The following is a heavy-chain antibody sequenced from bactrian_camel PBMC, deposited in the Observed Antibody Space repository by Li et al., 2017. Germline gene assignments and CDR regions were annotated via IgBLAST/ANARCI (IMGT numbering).Heavy chain of an antibody. J-gene: IGHJ4*01. CDR1: GFTFDEPA. CDR3: AVDSSFVTCD. CDR2: ISSDGTT. Sequence: HVQLVESGVSSVQAGGSLRPSCTGSGFTFDEPAKRWYRQVPGNECELISSISSDGTTYYSDSVKGRSTISQGTAKTTVYLQMDNLKPEDTAVYYCAVDSSFVTCDGAQGTQVTVS. D-gene: IGHD7*01. V-gene: IGHV3S60*01.